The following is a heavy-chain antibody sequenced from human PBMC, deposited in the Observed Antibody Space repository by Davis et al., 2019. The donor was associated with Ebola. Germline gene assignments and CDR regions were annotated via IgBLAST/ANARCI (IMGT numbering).Heavy chain of an antibody. V-gene: IGHV3-23*01. Sequence: PGGSLRLSCAASGFTFSSYAMSWVRQAPGKGLEWVSAISGSGGSTYYADSVKGRFTISRDNAKNSLYLQMNSLRAEDTAVYYCARGGGERIFGVHYGMDVWGQGTTVTVSS. CDR2: ISGSGGST. J-gene: IGHJ6*02. CDR1: GFTFSSYA. D-gene: IGHD3-3*01. CDR3: ARGGGERIFGVHYGMDV.